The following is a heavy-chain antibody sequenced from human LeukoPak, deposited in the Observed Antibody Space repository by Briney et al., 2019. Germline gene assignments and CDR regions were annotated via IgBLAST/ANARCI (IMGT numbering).Heavy chain of an antibody. CDR1: GGSFSGYY. D-gene: IGHD5-12*01. V-gene: IGHV4-34*01. CDR2: INHSGST. CDR3: ARVTGGGPGGYDCMDV. Sequence: SETLSLTCAVYGGSFSGYYWSWIRQPPGKGLEWIGEINHSGSTNYNPSLKSRVTISVDTSKNQFSLKLSSVTAADTAVYYCARVTGGGPGGYDCMDVWGKGTTVTVSS. J-gene: IGHJ6*03.